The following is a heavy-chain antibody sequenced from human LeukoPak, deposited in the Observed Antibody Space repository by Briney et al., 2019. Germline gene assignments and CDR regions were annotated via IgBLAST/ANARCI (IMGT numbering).Heavy chain of an antibody. Sequence: SETLSLTRAVYGVSFSGYYCSWIRQPPRKGLEWIWEINHSVSTNYNPSLKSRVTISVDTSKHQFSLSVSSVTAAHTALYYCARRGTIDSGRPWNWGQGTLVTVSS. CDR1: GVSFSGYY. D-gene: IGHD1-26*01. V-gene: IGHV4-34*01. CDR3: ARRGTIDSGRPWN. CDR2: INHSVST. J-gene: IGHJ4*02.